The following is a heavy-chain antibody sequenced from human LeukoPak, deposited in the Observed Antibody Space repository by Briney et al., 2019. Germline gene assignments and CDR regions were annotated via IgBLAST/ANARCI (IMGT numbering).Heavy chain of an antibody. J-gene: IGHJ4*02. Sequence: SETLSLTCTVSGGSISSYYWSWIRQPPGKGLEWIGYIYYSGSTNYNPSLKSRVTISVDTSKNQFSLKLSSVTAADTAVYYCARGGESFWSGLAYDYWGQGTLVTVSS. D-gene: IGHD3-3*01. V-gene: IGHV4-59*01. CDR1: GGSISSYY. CDR3: ARGGESFWSGLAYDY. CDR2: IYYSGST.